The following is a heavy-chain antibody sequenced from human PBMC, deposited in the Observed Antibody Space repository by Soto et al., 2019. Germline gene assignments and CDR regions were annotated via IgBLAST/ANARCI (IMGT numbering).Heavy chain of an antibody. CDR2: IYYSGST. D-gene: IGHD5-18*01. J-gene: IGHJ4*02. CDR1: GGSISSYY. CDR3: ARVVDTAMVYSYYFDY. V-gene: IGHV4-59*01. Sequence: QVQLQESGPGLVKPSETLSLTCTVSGGSISSYYWSWIRQPPGKGLEWIGYIYYSGSTNYNPSLKSRLTISVDTSKHQFSLKLSSVTAADTAVYYCARVVDTAMVYSYYFDYWGQGTLVTVSS.